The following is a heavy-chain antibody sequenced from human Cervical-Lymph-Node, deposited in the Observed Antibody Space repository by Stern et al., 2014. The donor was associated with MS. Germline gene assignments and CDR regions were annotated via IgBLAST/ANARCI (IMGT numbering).Heavy chain of an antibody. V-gene: IGHV4-61*02. CDR1: GGSISSGSYY. Sequence: QLQLQESGPGLVKPSQTLSLTCTVSGGSISSGSYYWSWIRQPAGKGLEWIGRIYTSGSTNYNPSLKSRVTISVDTSKNQFSLKLSSVTAADTAVYYCARGVGTVTTIFDYWGQGTLVTVSS. D-gene: IGHD4-17*01. CDR3: ARGVGTVTTIFDY. J-gene: IGHJ4*02. CDR2: IYTSGST.